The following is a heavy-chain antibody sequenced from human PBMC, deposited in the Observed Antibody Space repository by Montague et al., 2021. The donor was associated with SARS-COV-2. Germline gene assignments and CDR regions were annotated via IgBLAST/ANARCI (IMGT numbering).Heavy chain of an antibody. Sequence: SLRLSCAASAFTFTSYSLHWVRQAPGQGLEWVAIISYDGSHQYYAASVKGRFTISRDNSKNTVYVQMNSLRAEDTAVYYCAKFSRDSSGVAWGQGTLVTVPS. V-gene: IGHV3-30-3*02. CDR1: AFTFTSYS. J-gene: IGHJ5*02. D-gene: IGHD3-22*01. CDR3: AKFSRDSSGVA. CDR2: ISYDGSHQ.